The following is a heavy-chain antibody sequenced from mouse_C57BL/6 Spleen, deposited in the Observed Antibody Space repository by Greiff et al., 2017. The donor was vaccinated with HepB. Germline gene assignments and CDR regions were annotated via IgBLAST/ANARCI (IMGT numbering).Heavy chain of an antibody. Sequence: EVQLVESGEGLVKPGGSLKLSCAASGFTFSSYAMSWVRQTPEKRLEWVAYISSGGDYIYYADTVKGRFTISRDNARNTLYLQMSSLKSEDTAMYYCTRDESITTVVAPAYWGQGTLVTVSA. J-gene: IGHJ3*01. CDR3: TRDESITTVVAPAY. CDR1: GFTFSSYA. CDR2: ISSGGDYI. V-gene: IGHV5-9-1*02. D-gene: IGHD1-1*01.